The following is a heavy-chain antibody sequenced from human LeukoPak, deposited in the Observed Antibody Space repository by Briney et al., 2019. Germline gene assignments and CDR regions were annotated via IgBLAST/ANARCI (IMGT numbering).Heavy chain of an antibody. D-gene: IGHD2-2*02. CDR3: ARGHCSSTSCYTGHWFDP. J-gene: IGHJ5*02. CDR1: GGSFSGYY. CDR2: INHSGST. V-gene: IGHV4-34*01. Sequence: SETLSLTCAVYGGSFSGYYWSWIRQPPGKGLEWIGEINHSGSTNYNPSLKSRVTISVDTSKNQSSLRLSSVTAADTAVYYCARGHCSSTSCYTGHWFDPWGQGTLVTVSS.